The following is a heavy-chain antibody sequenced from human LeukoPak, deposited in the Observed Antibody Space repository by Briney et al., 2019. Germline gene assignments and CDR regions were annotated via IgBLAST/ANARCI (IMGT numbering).Heavy chain of an antibody. Sequence: PGGSLRLSCAGSGFLFSDAWMSWVRQAPGKGLEWVGRIKRQSDGTITDYGSPVRGRFTISRDDSENMFYLQMNSLQTEDTAVYYCTTGQGETDDDYWGQGTLVTVSS. CDR1: GFLFSDAW. D-gene: IGHD3-10*01. J-gene: IGHJ4*02. V-gene: IGHV3-15*01. CDR3: TTGQGETDDDY. CDR2: IKRQSDGTIT.